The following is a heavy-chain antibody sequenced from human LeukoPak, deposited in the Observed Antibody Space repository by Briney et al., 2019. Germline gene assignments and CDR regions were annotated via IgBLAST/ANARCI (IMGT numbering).Heavy chain of an antibody. CDR1: GYTFTSYG. J-gene: IGHJ4*02. CDR2: ISAYNGNT. CDR3: ARDFYGSGSYDENDY. V-gene: IGHV1-18*04. D-gene: IGHD3-10*01. Sequence: GASVKVSCKASGYTFTSYGISWVRQAPGQGLEWMGWISAYNGNTNYAQKLQGRVTMTTDTSTSTVYMELRSLRSDDTAVYYCARDFYGSGSYDENDYWGQGALVTVSS.